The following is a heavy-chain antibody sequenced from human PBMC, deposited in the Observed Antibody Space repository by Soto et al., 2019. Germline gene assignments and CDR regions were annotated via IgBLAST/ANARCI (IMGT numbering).Heavy chain of an antibody. J-gene: IGHJ6*02. V-gene: IGHV1-46*01. Sequence: SVKVSCKASGYTFTSYYMHWVRQAPVQGLEWMGIINPSGGSTSYAQKFQGRVTMTRDTSTSTVYMELSSLRSEDTAVYYCARDRHIVVVTAIETNYYYYGMDVWGQGTTVTVSS. D-gene: IGHD2-21*02. CDR2: INPSGGST. CDR1: GYTFTSYY. CDR3: ARDRHIVVVTAIETNYYYYGMDV.